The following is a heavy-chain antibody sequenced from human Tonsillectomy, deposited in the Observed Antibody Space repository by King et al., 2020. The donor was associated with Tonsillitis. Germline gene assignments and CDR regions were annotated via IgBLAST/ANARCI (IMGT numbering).Heavy chain of an antibody. CDR2: IYYNGNT. Sequence: MQLQESGPGLVKPSETLSLTCTVSGGSISGYYWSWIRQPPGKGLEWIGYIYYNGNTNYNPSLKSRVTISKDTSKNQFSLKLSSVTAADTAVYFCARESMIDYYDGAYYRGAYGLDVWDQGTTVTVSS. D-gene: IGHD3-22*01. V-gene: IGHV4-59*01. CDR3: ARESMIDYYDGAYYRGAYGLDV. J-gene: IGHJ6*02. CDR1: GGSISGYY.